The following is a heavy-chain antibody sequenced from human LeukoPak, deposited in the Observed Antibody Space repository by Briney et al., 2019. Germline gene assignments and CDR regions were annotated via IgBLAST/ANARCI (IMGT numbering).Heavy chain of an antibody. V-gene: IGHV1-8*01. CDR2: MNPNSGNT. D-gene: IGHD1-1*01. J-gene: IGHJ4*02. CDR3: ARGGTPPYYFDY. Sequence: ASVKISCKASGYTFTSYDINWVRQATGQGLEWMGWMNPNSGNTGSAQKFQGSVTMTRNTSTATAYMELSSLKSEDTAVYYCARGGTPPYYFDYWGQGTLVTVSP. CDR1: GYTFTSYD.